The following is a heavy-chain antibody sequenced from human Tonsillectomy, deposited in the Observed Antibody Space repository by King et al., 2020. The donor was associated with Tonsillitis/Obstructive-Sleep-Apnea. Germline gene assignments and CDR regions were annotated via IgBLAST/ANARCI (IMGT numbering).Heavy chain of an antibody. CDR3: ARDTVFYSNPDYYYYYMDV. CDR2: ISSSSSTI. J-gene: IGHJ6*03. CDR1: GFTFSSYS. Sequence: QLVQSGGGLVQPGGSLRLSCAASGFTFSSYSMNWVRQAPGKGLEWVSYISSSSSTIYYADSVKGRFTISRDIAKNSVYLQMNSLRDEDTAVYYCARDTVFYSNPDYYYYYMDVWGKGTTVTVSS. D-gene: IGHD4-11*01. V-gene: IGHV3-48*02.